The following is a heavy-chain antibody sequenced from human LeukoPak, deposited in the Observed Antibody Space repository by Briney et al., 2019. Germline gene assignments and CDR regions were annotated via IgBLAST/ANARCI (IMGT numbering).Heavy chain of an antibody. CDR3: AKEVLGGNYGDYAVDY. CDR2: VSGSGSHT. V-gene: IGHV3-23*01. D-gene: IGHD4-17*01. Sequence: GGSLRLSCAASGFTFTTYAMSGVRQAPGKGLEWVSSVSGSGSHTYYADSVKGRFTISRDNSKNTLDLQMHSLRAEDTALYYCAKEVLGGNYGDYAVDYWGQGTLVTVSS. J-gene: IGHJ4*02. CDR1: GFTFTTYA.